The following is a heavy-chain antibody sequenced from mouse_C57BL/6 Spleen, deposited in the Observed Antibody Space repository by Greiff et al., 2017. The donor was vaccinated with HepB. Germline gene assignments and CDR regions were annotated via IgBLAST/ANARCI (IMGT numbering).Heavy chain of an antibody. CDR2: IDPENGDT. Sequence: VQLKESGAELVRPGASVKLSCTASGFNIKDDYMHWVKQRPEQGLEWIGWIDPENGDTEYASKFQGTATITADTSSNTAYLQLSSLTSEDTAVYYCTTTITTVVVWYFDVWGTGTTVTVSS. V-gene: IGHV14-4*01. J-gene: IGHJ1*03. CDR3: TTTITTVVVWYFDV. D-gene: IGHD1-1*01. CDR1: GFNIKDDY.